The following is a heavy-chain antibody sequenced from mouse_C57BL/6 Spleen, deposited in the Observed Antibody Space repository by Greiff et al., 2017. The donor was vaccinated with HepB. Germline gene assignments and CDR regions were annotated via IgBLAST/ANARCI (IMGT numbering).Heavy chain of an antibody. J-gene: IGHJ2*01. CDR3: ARYLITTGISWGDFDY. CDR1: GFTFTDYY. V-gene: IGHV7-3*01. Sequence: DVQLVESGGGLVQPGGSLSLSCAASGFTFTDYYMSWVRQPPGKALEWLGFIRNKANGYTTEYSASVKGRFTISRDNSQSILYLQMNALRAEDSATYYCARYLITTGISWGDFDYWGQGTTLTVSS. CDR2: IRNKANGYTT. D-gene: IGHD1-1*01.